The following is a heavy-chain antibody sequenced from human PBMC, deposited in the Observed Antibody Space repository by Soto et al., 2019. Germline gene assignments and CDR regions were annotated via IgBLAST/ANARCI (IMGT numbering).Heavy chain of an antibody. V-gene: IGHV3-7*02. J-gene: IGHJ5*02. D-gene: IGHD2-15*01. CDR3: ARAHTEYCSGGSCYCFDP. CDR2: IKQDGSEK. Sequence: GGSLRLSCAASGFTFSSYWMSWVRQAPGKGLEWVANIKQDGSEKYYVDSVKGRFTISRDNAKNSLYLQMNSLRAEDTAVYYCARAHTEYCSGGSCYCFDPGGQGTLVTVSS. CDR1: GFTFSSYW.